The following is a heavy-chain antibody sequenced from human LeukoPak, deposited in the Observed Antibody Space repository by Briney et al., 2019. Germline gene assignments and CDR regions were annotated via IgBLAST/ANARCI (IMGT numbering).Heavy chain of an antibody. CDR2: INHSGST. D-gene: IGHD3-22*01. CDR1: GGSFSGYY. Sequence: KTSETLSLTCAVYGGSFSGYYWSWIRQPPGKGLEWIGEINHSGSTNYNPSLKSRVTISVDTSKNQFSLKLSSVTAADTAVYYCARRLLRSGYYPYYFDYWGQGTLVTVSS. CDR3: ARRLLRSGYYPYYFDY. J-gene: IGHJ4*02. V-gene: IGHV4-34*01.